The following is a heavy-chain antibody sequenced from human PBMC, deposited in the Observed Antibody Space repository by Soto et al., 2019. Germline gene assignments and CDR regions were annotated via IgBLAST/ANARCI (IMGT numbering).Heavy chain of an antibody. Sequence: QPGGSLRLSCASSGFTFSSYGMHWFRQAPGKGLEWVAVISYDGSNKYYADSVKGRFTISRDNSKNTLYLQMNSLRAEDTAVYYCARDSTRVAALFDIWGQGTMVTVSS. CDR1: GFTFSSYG. V-gene: IGHV3-30*03. CDR3: ARDSTRVAALFDI. D-gene: IGHD2-15*01. CDR2: ISYDGSNK. J-gene: IGHJ3*02.